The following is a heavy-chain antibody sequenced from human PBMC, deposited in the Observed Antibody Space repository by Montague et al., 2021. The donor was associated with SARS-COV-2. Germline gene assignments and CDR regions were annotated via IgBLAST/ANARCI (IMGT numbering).Heavy chain of an antibody. J-gene: IGHJ6*03. D-gene: IGHD3-3*01. Sequence: SETLSLTCTVSNVSINNYSRGWIRQAPGKGLEWIGHIYNSGTTDYNPSLRSRVTISMDTSRNQFSPKLKSVTTADTAVYYCARVPGFWSGYERGPQWGSYYYYYMDVWGKGTTVTVSS. CDR2: IYNSGTT. V-gene: IGHV4-59*01. CDR3: ARVPGFWSGYERGPQWGSYYYYYMDV. CDR1: NVSINNYS.